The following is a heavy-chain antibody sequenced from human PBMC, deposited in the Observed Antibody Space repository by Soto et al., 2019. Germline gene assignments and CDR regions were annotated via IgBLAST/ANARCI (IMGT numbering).Heavy chain of an antibody. Sequence: EVQLVESGGGLVKPGGSLRLSCAASGFTFSSYSMNWVRQAPGKGLEWVSSISSSSSYIYYADSVKGRFTISRDNTKNSLYLQMNSLRAEDTAVYYCARDLYGSGSYSLDYWGQGTLVTVSS. V-gene: IGHV3-21*01. J-gene: IGHJ4*02. CDR1: GFTFSSYS. CDR3: ARDLYGSGSYSLDY. CDR2: ISSSSSYI. D-gene: IGHD3-10*01.